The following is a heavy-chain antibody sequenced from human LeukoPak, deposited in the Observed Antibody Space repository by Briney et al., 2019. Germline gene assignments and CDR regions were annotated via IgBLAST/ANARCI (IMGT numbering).Heavy chain of an antibody. CDR2: IYTSGST. V-gene: IGHV4-61*02. CDR1: GGSISSGSYY. D-gene: IGHD1-26*01. CDR3: ATLGRLVGATTAYFQH. J-gene: IGHJ1*01. Sequence: SETLSLTCTVSGGSISSGSYYWSWIRQPAGKGLEWIGRIYTSGSTNYNPSLKSRVTISVDTSKNQFSLKLSSVTAADTAVYYCATLGRLVGATTAYFQHWGQGTLVTVSS.